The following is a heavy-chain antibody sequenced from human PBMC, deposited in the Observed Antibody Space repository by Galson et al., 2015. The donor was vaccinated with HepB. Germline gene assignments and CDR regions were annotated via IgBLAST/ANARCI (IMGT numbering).Heavy chain of an antibody. J-gene: IGHJ4*02. CDR2: IWYDGSNK. D-gene: IGHD4-23*01. V-gene: IGHV3-33*06. CDR3: AKEALPDYGGVTGLDY. CDR1: GFTFSSFG. Sequence: SLRLSCAAPGFTFSSFGMHWVRQAPGKGLEWVAVIWYDGSNKYYADSVTGRFTISRDTSKNTLYLQMSSLRADDTAVYLCAKEALPDYGGVTGLDYWGQGTLSTLSS.